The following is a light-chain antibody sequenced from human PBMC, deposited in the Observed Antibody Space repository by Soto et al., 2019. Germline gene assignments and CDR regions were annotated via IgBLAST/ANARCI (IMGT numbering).Light chain of an antibody. Sequence: DIQMTQSPSTLSASVGDRVTITCRASQSIRSWLAWYQQKPGKAPKLLIYGASSLESGVPSRFSGSGSGTEFTLTISSLQPDDFATYYCQQYNSYSRTFGQGTKVDIK. CDR3: QQYNSYSRT. V-gene: IGKV1-5*01. CDR1: QSIRSW. CDR2: GAS. J-gene: IGKJ1*01.